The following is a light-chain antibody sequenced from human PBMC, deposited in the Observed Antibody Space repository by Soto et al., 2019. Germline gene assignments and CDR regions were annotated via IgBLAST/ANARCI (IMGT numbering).Light chain of an antibody. J-gene: IGKJ1*01. Sequence: EIVLTQSPGTLSLSPGERATLSCRASQSISSSYLAWYQQKTGQAPRLLIYGSSSRAADIPDRFSGSGSGTDFTLTISRLEPEDFAIYYCQEYRYSRTFGQGTKVEIK. CDR1: QSISSSY. CDR2: GSS. V-gene: IGKV3-20*01. CDR3: QEYRYSRT.